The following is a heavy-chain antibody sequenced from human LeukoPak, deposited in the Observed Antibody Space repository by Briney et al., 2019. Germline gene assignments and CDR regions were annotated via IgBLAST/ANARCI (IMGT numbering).Heavy chain of an antibody. V-gene: IGHV1-3*01. CDR3: ARDLAPTTVVTEAGDAFDI. D-gene: IGHD4-23*01. Sequence: ASVKVSCKASGYTFINFAINWGRQAPGQRPEWMGWINAGNGNTKYSQKFQDRVTITRDTSASTAYMELRSLRSDDTAVYYCARDLAPTTVVTEAGDAFDIWGQGTMVTVSS. CDR1: GYTFINFA. J-gene: IGHJ3*02. CDR2: INAGNGNT.